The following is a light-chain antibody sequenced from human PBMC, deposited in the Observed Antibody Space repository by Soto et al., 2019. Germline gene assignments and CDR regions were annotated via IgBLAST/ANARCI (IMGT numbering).Light chain of an antibody. V-gene: IGLV2-11*01. CDR1: SSDVGAYIY. J-gene: IGLJ1*01. Sequence: QSVLTQPRSVSGSPGQSVTFSCTGTSSDVGAYIYVSWYQQHPGKAPKLIIYDVIKRPSGVPDRFSGSKSGNTASLPISALHSEDEADYYCCSYAGSYTHVFGTGTKGTAL. CDR3: CSYAGSYTHV. CDR2: DVI.